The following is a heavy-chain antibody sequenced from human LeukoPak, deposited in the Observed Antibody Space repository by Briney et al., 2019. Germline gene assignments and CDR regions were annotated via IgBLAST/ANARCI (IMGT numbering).Heavy chain of an antibody. J-gene: IGHJ4*02. CDR3: ARHGGSGSFDY. Sequence: SETLSLTCTVSGGSISTYYWSWIRQPPGKGLEWIGYSYYSGTTTPHPSLKSRVTISVDPSKNQFSLRLTSVTAADTAVYYCARHGGSGSFDYWGQGTLVTVSS. CDR1: GGSISTYY. D-gene: IGHD3-3*01. CDR2: SYYSGTT. V-gene: IGHV4-59*08.